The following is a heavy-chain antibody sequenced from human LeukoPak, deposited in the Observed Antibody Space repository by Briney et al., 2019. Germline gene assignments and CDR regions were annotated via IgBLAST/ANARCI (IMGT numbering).Heavy chain of an antibody. CDR3: ARHFGDAYRRSFDF. D-gene: IGHD5-24*01. J-gene: IGHJ4*02. CDR1: GGSINISY. CDR2: IYHRGST. Sequence: SETLSLTCTVSGGSINISYWSWIRQPPGKGLEWIGYIYHRGSTNYNPSLKSRVTISVDTSKNQFSLKLTSVTAADTAVYYCARHFGDAYRRSFDFWGQGTLVTVSS. V-gene: IGHV4-59*08.